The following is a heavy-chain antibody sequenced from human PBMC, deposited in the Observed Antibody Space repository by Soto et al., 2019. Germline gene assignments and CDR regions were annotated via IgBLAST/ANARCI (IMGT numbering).Heavy chain of an antibody. CDR2: IYYTGST. J-gene: IGHJ4*02. CDR3: ASSGYCSGGRCYHTSNYFDC. CDR1: GGAISTYY. V-gene: IGHV4-59*01. D-gene: IGHD2-15*01. Sequence: SETLSLTCTISGGAISTYYWSWIRQPPGKGLEWIGYIYYTGSTSYNPSLRSRVTISVDTSKNQFSLKLSSVTAADTAVYYCASSGYCSGGRCYHTSNYFDCWGQGNLVTVSS.